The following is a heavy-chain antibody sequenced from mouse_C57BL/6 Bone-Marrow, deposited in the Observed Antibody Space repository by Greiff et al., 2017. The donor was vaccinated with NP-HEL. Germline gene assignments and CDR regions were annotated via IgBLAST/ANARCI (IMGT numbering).Heavy chain of an antibody. CDR2: INPGSGGT. Sequence: QVQLQQSGAELVRPGTSVKVSCKASGYAFTNYLIEWVKQRPGQGLEWIGVINPGSGGTNYNEKFKGKATLTADNSSSTAYMQLSSLTSEDSAVYFCARSGGLRPKDCFDYWGQGTTLTVSS. V-gene: IGHV1-54*01. CDR1: GYAFTNYL. CDR3: ARSGGLRPKDCFDY. D-gene: IGHD1-2*01. J-gene: IGHJ2*01.